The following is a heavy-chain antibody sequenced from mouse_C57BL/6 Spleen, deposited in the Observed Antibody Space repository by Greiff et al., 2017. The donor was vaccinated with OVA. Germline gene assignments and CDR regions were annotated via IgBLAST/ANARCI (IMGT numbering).Heavy chain of an antibody. CDR3: ARLLYWYFDV. CDR2: ISNGGGST. J-gene: IGHJ1*03. CDR1: GFTFSDYY. Sequence: EVKLVESGGGLVQPGGSLKLSCAASGFTFSDYYMYWVRQTPEKRLEWVAYISNGGGSTYYPDTVKGRVTISRDNAKNTLYLQMSRLKSEDTAMYYCARLLYWYFDVWGTGTTVTVSS. V-gene: IGHV5-12*01.